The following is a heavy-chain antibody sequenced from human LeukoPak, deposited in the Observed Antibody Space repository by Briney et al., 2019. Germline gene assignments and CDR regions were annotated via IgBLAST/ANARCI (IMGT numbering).Heavy chain of an antibody. V-gene: IGHV4-39*01. CDR2: IYYSGST. D-gene: IGHD4-17*01. CDR3: ARVPTDYGDYTDGWFDP. Sequence: SETLSLTCTVSGGSISSSSYYWGWIRQPPGKGLEWIGSIYYSGSTYYNPSLKSRVTISVDTSKNQFSLKLSSVTAADTAVYYCARVPTDYGDYTDGWFDPWGQGTLVTVSS. J-gene: IGHJ5*02. CDR1: GGSISSSSYY.